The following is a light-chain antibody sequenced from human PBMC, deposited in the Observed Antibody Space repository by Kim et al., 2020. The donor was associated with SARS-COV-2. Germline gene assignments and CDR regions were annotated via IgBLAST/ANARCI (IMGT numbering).Light chain of an antibody. CDR3: QQYYSIPQT. V-gene: IGKV4-1*01. CDR1: QSVLYSSDNRNY. Sequence: RDSINCKSSQSVLYSSDNRNYLAWYQQKPGQPHKLLIYWAATRESGVPDRFSGSGSGTDFTLTISGMQADDVAVYFCQQYYSIPQTFGQGTKLE. J-gene: IGKJ2*01. CDR2: WAA.